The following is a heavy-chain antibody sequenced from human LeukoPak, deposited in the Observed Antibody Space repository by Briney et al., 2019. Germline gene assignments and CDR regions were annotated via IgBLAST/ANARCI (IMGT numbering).Heavy chain of an antibody. CDR3: ASYTMVRGIDY. J-gene: IGHJ4*02. D-gene: IGHD3-10*01. V-gene: IGHV4-39*07. CDR2: INHSGST. Sequence: SETLSLTCTVSGGSISSSSYYWGWIRQPPGKGLEWIGEINHSGSTNYNPSLKSRVTISVDTSKNQFSLKLSSVTAADTAVYYCASYTMVRGIDYWGQGTLVTVSS. CDR1: GGSISSSSYY.